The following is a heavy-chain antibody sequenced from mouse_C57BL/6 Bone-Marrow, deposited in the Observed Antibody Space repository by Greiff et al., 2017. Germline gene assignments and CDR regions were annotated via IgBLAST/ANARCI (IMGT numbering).Heavy chain of an antibody. J-gene: IGHJ1*03. CDR3: ARRGTRRYFDV. CDR1: GYTFTSYW. CDR2: IDPSDSYT. D-gene: IGHD2-14*01. V-gene: IGHV1-69*01. Sequence: QVQLQQPGAELVMPGASVKLSCKASGYTFTSYWMHWVKQRPGQGLEWIGEIDPSDSYTNYNQKFKGKSTLTVDKSSSTAYMQLSSLTSEDSAVYYCARRGTRRYFDVWGTGTTVTVSS.